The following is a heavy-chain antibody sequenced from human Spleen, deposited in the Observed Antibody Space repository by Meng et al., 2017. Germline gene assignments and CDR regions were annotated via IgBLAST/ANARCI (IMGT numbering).Heavy chain of an antibody. CDR3: ARGLYYYDSSGYYAGHTWFDY. Sequence: SETLSLTCTVSGGSISSGSYYWSWIRQPAGKGLEWIGRIYTSGSTNYNPSLKSRVTISVDTSKNQFSLKLSSVTAADTAVCYCARGLYYYDSSGYYAGHTWFDYWGQGTLVTVSS. CDR2: IYTSGST. D-gene: IGHD3-22*01. CDR1: GGSISSGSYY. V-gene: IGHV4-61*02. J-gene: IGHJ4*02.